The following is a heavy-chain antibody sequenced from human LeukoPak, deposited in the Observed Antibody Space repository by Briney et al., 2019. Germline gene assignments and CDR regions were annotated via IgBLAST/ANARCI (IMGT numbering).Heavy chain of an antibody. J-gene: IGHJ4*02. D-gene: IGHD3-16*01. CDR3: EGDVTATASLDY. V-gene: IGHV4-39*01. CDR2: IYYSGST. Sequence: SETLSLTCTVSGGSISSSSYYWGWIRQPPGKGLEWIGSIYYSGSTYYNPSLESRVTISVDTSKNQFSLKLNSVTAADTAVYYCEGDVTATASLDYWGQGTLVTVSS. CDR1: GGSISSSSYY.